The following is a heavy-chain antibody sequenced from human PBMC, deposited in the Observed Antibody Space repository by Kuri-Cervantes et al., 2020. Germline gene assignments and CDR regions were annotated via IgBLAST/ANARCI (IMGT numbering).Heavy chain of an antibody. CDR2: TYYRSKWYN. J-gene: IGHJ4*02. V-gene: IGHV6-1*01. Sequence: SCAISGDSVSSNSAAWNWIRQSPSRGLEWLGRTYYRSKWYNDYAVSVKSRITINPDTSKNQFSLQLSSVTAADTAVYYCARAPVVDIYRFDYWGQGTLVTVSS. CDR3: ARAPVVDIYRFDY. CDR1: GDSVSSNSAA. D-gene: IGHD2-15*01.